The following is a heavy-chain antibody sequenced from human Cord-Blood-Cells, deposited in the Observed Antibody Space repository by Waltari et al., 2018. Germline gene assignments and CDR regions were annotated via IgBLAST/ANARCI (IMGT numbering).Heavy chain of an antibody. V-gene: IGHV5-51*01. D-gene: IGHD3-10*01. J-gene: IGHJ5*02. CDR3: ARQPRNYYGSGSDPTFDP. CDR2: ISPGDSEH. CDR1: GYSFTSYW. Sequence: EVQLVQSGAEVKKPGESLKISCKGSGYSFTSYWIGWVRQLTGKGLEWSGMISPGDSEHGYRPACQAQVTISADKSISTAYLQWGSLKAADTAMYYCARQPRNYYGSGSDPTFDPWGQGTLVTVSS.